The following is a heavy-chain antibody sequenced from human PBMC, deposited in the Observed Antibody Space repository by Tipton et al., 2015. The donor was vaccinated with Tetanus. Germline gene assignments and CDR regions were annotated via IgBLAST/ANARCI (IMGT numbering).Heavy chain of an antibody. J-gene: IGHJ5*02. CDR2: INHRGGT. V-gene: IGHV4-34*01. CDR1: GGSFSGFY. CDR3: ARDRGFTTYNYFDP. Sequence: TLSLTCAVSGGSFSGFYWSWIRQPPGKGLEWIGEINHRGGTSYNPSLKSRVTISVDTSKNQFSVNMSSVTAADTAVYYCARDRGFTTYNYFDPWGQGTLVTVSS. D-gene: IGHD3-22*01.